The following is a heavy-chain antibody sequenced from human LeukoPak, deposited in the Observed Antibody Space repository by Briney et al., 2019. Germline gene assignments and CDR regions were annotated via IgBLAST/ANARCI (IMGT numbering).Heavy chain of an antibody. CDR3: ARRSLSNWNFDY. Sequence: GESLKISCKGSGYIFTSYWIGWVRQMPGKGLEWMGTIYPGDSDTTYSPSFQGQVTISADRSISTAYLQWSSLKASDTAMYYCARRSLSNWNFDYWGQGTLVTVSS. J-gene: IGHJ4*02. V-gene: IGHV5-51*01. CDR1: GYIFTSYW. CDR2: IYPGDSDT. D-gene: IGHD1-20*01.